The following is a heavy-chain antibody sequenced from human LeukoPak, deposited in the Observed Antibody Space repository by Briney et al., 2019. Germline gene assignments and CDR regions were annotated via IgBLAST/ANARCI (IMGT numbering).Heavy chain of an antibody. J-gene: IGHJ5*02. V-gene: IGHV4-38-2*02. CDR1: GYSISSGYY. CDR3: ARGARRRNWFDP. Sequence: SETLSLTCTVSGYSISSGYYWGWIRQPPGKGLEWIGSIYHSGSTYYNPSLKSRVTISVDTSKNQFSLKLSSVTAADTAVYYCARGARRRNWFDPWGQGTLVTVSS. CDR2: IYHSGST.